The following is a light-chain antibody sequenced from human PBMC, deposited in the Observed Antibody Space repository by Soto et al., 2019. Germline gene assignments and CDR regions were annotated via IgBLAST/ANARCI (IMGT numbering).Light chain of an antibody. CDR3: QQYSHWPT. Sequence: EIGMTQSPATLSVSPGERATLSCRASQSVSANLAWYQQKPGQAPRLLIYGASTRATGIPARFSGSWSGTEFTLSISSLQSEDFALYYCQQYSHWPTFGQGTKVDIK. CDR2: GAS. V-gene: IGKV3-15*01. CDR1: QSVSAN. J-gene: IGKJ1*01.